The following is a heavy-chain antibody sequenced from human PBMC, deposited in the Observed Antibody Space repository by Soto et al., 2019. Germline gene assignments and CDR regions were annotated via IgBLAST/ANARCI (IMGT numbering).Heavy chain of an antibody. D-gene: IGHD6-6*01. CDR3: AKDRRGYEYYGMDV. V-gene: IGHV3-30*18. CDR1: GFTFSSYG. J-gene: IGHJ6*02. Sequence: LRLSCAASGFTFSSYGMHWVRQAPGKGLEWVAVISYDGSNKYYADSVKGRFTISRDNSKNTLYLQMNSLRAEDTAVYYCAKDRRGYEYYGMDVWGQGTTVTVSS. CDR2: ISYDGSNK.